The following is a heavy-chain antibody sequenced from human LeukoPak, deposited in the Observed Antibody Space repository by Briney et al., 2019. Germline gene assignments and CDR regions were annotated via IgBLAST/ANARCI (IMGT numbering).Heavy chain of an antibody. CDR1: GYTFTGYY. CDR3: ARVYDIAAAGTTFDY. CDR2: INPNSGGT. Sequence: ASVKVSCKASGYTFTGYYMHWVRQAPGQGLEWMGWINPNSGGTNYAQKFQGRVTMTRDTSISTAYMELSRLRSDDTAVYYCARVYDIAAAGTTFDYWGQGTLVTVSS. D-gene: IGHD6-13*01. J-gene: IGHJ4*02. V-gene: IGHV1-2*02.